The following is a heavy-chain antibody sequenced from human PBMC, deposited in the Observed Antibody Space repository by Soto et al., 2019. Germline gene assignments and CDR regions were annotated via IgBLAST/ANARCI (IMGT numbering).Heavy chain of an antibody. Sequence: SETLSLTCTVSGASISSSYWSWIRQSPERGLEWIAYAYHTGATNYNPSLKSRVTISLDTSKGQFSLNLTSLTTADTAVYFCARGGNRYSNVASGVGGFDFWGQGSLVTVSS. V-gene: IGHV4-59*01. J-gene: IGHJ4*02. CDR3: ARGGNRYSNVASGVGGFDF. CDR1: GASISSSY. D-gene: IGHD5-12*01. CDR2: AYHTGAT.